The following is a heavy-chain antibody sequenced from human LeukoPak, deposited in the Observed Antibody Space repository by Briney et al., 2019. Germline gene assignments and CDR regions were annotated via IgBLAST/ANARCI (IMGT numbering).Heavy chain of an antibody. Sequence: GGSLRLSCAASGFTFSTYGIHWVRQAPGKGLEWVAFVRYDGGNRYYADSVKGRFTTSRDNSKNTLYLQMNSLRAEDTAVYYCAKQYCGGNCYSGIDYWGQGTLVTVSS. CDR3: AKQYCGGNCYSGIDY. CDR1: GFTFSTYG. CDR2: VRYDGGNR. D-gene: IGHD2-21*01. J-gene: IGHJ4*02. V-gene: IGHV3-30*02.